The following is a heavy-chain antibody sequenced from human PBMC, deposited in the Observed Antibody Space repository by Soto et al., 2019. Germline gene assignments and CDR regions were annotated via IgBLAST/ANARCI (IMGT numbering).Heavy chain of an antibody. CDR2: ISSSSSYI. CDR1: AFTFRSYS. J-gene: IGHJ4*02. Sequence: EVQLVESGGGLVKPGESLRLSCAASAFTFRSYSMNWVRQAPGKGLEWVSSISSSSSYIFYADSVKGRFTISRDNAKNSLYLQMNSLRAEDTAVYYCARGKSSSSSSTFDYWGQGTLVTVSS. V-gene: IGHV3-21*01. D-gene: IGHD6-6*01. CDR3: ARGKSSSSSSTFDY.